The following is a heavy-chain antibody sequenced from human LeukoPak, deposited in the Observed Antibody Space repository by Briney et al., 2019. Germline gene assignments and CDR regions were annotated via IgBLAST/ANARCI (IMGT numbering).Heavy chain of an antibody. D-gene: IGHD2-15*01. J-gene: IGHJ3*02. V-gene: IGHV3-43*02. Sequence: PGGSLRLSCAASGFTFDDYVMHWVRQAPGKGLEWVSLISADGDSRYYADSVKGRFTISGDNRKNSLYMEMNSLRTEDTASYYCAKYGLVVGDSTADAFDMWGQGTMVTVSS. CDR2: ISADGDSR. CDR3: AKYGLVVGDSTADAFDM. CDR1: GFTFDDYV.